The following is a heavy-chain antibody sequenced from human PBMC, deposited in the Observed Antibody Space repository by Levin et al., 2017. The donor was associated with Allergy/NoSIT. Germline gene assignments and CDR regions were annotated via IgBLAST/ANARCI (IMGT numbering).Heavy chain of an antibody. CDR2: ISAYNGNT. V-gene: IGHV1-18*01. J-gene: IGHJ6*02. D-gene: IGHD3-16*01. CDR1: GYTFTSYG. Sequence: GGSLRLSCKASGYTFTSYGISWVRQAPGQGLEWMGWISAYNGNTNYAQKLQGRVTMTTDTSTSTAYMELRSLRSDDTAVYYCARESTGLGATPYYYYYGMDGWGQGTTVTVSS. CDR3: ARESTGLGATPYYYYYGMDG.